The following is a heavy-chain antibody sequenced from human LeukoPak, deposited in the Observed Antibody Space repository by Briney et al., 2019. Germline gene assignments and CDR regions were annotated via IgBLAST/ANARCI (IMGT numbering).Heavy chain of an antibody. V-gene: IGHV4-39*01. CDR2: INIGGNT. CDR3: ARHSVSGWYFDY. Sequence: SRTLSLTCTVSGGSISSYYCGWIRQPPGKGLEWIGSINIGGNTYYNPSLKSRVTIAVDTSTTQFSLKLSSVTAADTSVYYCARHSVSGWYFDYWGQGTLVTVSS. D-gene: IGHD6-19*01. CDR1: GGSISSYY. J-gene: IGHJ4*02.